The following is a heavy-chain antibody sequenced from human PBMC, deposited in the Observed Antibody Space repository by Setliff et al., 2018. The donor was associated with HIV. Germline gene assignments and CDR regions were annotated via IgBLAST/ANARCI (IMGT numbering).Heavy chain of an antibody. CDR2: IYYSGST. J-gene: IGHJ4*02. CDR1: GGSISTSNW. CDR3: ARKGSSSRSQEYYYDF. D-gene: IGHD6-13*01. Sequence: PSETLSLTCTVSGGSISTSNWWGWIRQTPGKGLEWIGYIYYSGSTNYNPSLKSRVTMSLDTSKNQFSLKLNSVTGLDTAVYYCARKGSSSRSQEYYYDFWCQGTLVTVSS. V-gene: IGHV4-28*06.